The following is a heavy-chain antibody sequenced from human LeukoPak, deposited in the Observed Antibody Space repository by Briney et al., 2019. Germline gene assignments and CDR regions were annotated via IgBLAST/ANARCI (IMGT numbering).Heavy chain of an antibody. CDR1: GYTLTELS. V-gene: IGHV1-24*01. CDR3: ATPGRVVTPGFAFDI. Sequence: ASVKVSCKVSGYTLTELSMHWVRQAPGKGLEWMGGFDPEDGETIYAQKFQGRVTMTEDTSTDTAYMELSSLRAEDTAVYYCATPGRVVTPGFAFDIWGQGTMVTVSS. J-gene: IGHJ3*02. D-gene: IGHD4-23*01. CDR2: FDPEDGET.